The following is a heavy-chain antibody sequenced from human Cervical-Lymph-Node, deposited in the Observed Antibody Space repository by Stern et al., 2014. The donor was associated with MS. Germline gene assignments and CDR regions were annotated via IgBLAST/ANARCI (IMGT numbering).Heavy chain of an antibody. CDR2: ISVDGTNK. CDR1: GLTLSKYA. Sequence: QFQLVQSGGGGVQPGKSLRLSCVVSGLTLSKYAMHWVRQAPGKGLEWVAVISVDGTNKYYADSVKGRFTISRDTSTNTLYLQMNGLRVNDTAVYFCSRGLTRWGQGTLVTVSS. V-gene: IGHV3-30-3*01. J-gene: IGHJ4*02. CDR3: SRGLTR. D-gene: IGHD3/OR15-3a*01.